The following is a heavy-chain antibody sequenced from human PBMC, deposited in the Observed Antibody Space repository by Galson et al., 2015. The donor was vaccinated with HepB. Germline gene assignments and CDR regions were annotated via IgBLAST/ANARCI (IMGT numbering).Heavy chain of an antibody. CDR1: GYTFTSYG. J-gene: IGHJ4*02. CDR3: ARAAATYYYDSSGYYHWSD. V-gene: IGHV1-18*04. CDR2: ISAYNGNT. Sequence: SVKVSCKASGYTFTSYGISWVRQAPGQGLEWMGWISAYNGNTNYAQKLQGRVTMTTDTSTSTAYMELRSLRSDDTAVYYCARAAATYYYDSSGYYHWSDWGQGTLVTVSS. D-gene: IGHD3-22*01.